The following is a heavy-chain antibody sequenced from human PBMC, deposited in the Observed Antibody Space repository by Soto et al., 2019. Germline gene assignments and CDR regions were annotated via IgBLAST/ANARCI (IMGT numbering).Heavy chain of an antibody. CDR1: GGTFSRYA. Sequence: SVKVSCKASGGTFSRYAISWVRQAPGQGLEWMGGIIPIFGTANYAQKFQGRVTITADESTSTAYMELSSLRFEDTAVYYCARAIVGPNTTGRLDPWGQGTLVTVSS. CDR2: IIPIFGTA. D-gene: IGHD1-26*01. CDR3: ARAIVGPNTTGRLDP. J-gene: IGHJ5*02. V-gene: IGHV1-69*13.